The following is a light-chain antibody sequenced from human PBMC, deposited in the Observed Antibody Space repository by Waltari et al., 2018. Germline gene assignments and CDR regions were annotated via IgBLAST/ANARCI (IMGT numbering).Light chain of an antibody. J-gene: IGLJ2*01. Sequence: QSLLTQPPSMSGAPGQSVSLSCSGSSSNIGANYVVHWYRQVAGAAPKLVIYGNHNRPTGVPARFSGSKSGTSASLAIAGLQAEDEADYYCQSYDTTLGGFVFGGGTRLTV. V-gene: IGLV1-40*01. CDR3: QSYDTTLGGFV. CDR1: SSNIGANYV. CDR2: GNH.